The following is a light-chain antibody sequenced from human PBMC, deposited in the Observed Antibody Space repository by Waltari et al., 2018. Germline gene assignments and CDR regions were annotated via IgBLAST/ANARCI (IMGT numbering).Light chain of an antibody. V-gene: IGKV1-12*01. CDR1: QDISRW. J-gene: IGKJ4*01. Sequence: DIQMTQSPPSVSATVGDRVIITCRASQDISRWLAWYQQTPGKAPKFLIYDASTLQSGVPSRFSGTGSGTEFTLTISSLQPEDFATYYCQHGNTFPLTFGGGTKVEIK. CDR3: QHGNTFPLT. CDR2: DAS.